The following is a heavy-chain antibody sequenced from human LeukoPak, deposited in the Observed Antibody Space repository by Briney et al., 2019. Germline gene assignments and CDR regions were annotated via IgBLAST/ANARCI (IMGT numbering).Heavy chain of an antibody. V-gene: IGHV4-59*08. J-gene: IGHJ2*01. D-gene: IGHD6-25*01. CDR2: IYYSGST. CDR1: GGSMSSYY. CDR3: ARQGGGFWYFDL. Sequence: WEALSLTCTVSGGSMSSYYWSWIRQPPGKGLEWIGYIYYSGSTNYNPCLKSRVTISVDTSKNQFSLKLSSVTAADTAVYYCARQGGGFWYFDLWGRGTLVTVSS.